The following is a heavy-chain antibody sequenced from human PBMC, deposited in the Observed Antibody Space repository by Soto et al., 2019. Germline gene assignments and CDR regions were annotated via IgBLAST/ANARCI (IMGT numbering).Heavy chain of an antibody. CDR2: IYYSGST. J-gene: IGHJ3*02. CDR1: GGSISSYY. V-gene: IGHV4-59*01. Sequence: SETLSLTCTVSGGSISSYYWSWIRQPPGKGLEWIGYIYYSGSTNYNPSLKSRVTISVDTSKNQFSLKLSSVTAADTAVYYCARGPPATDAFDIWGQGTMGTVSS. CDR3: ARGPPATDAFDI. D-gene: IGHD2-2*01.